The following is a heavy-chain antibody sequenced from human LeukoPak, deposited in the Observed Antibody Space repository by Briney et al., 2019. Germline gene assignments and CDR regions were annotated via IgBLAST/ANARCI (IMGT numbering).Heavy chain of an antibody. V-gene: IGHV3-11*04. CDR3: ARASVEYQLLLLNAFDI. D-gene: IGHD2-2*01. CDR1: GFTFSDYY. J-gene: IGHJ3*02. CDR2: ISSSGSTI. Sequence: PGGSLRLSCAASGFTFSDYYMSWIRQAPGKGLEWVSYISSSGSTIYYADSVKGRFTISRDNAKNSLYLQMNSLRAEAAAVYYCARASVEYQLLLLNAFDIWGQGTMVTVSS.